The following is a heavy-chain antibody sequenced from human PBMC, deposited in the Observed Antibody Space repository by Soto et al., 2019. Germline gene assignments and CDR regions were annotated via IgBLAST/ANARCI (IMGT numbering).Heavy chain of an antibody. V-gene: IGHV4-31*03. CDR1: GGSISSGGYY. J-gene: IGHJ4*02. CDR3: ARGSYHYYDSSGYYYFDY. CDR2: IYYSGST. D-gene: IGHD3-22*01. Sequence: KTSETLSLTCTVSGGSISSGGYYWSWIRQHPGKGLEWIGYIYYSGSTYYNPSLKSRVTISVDTSKNQFSLKLSSVTAADTAVYYCARGSYHYYDSSGYYYFDYWGQGTLVTVSS.